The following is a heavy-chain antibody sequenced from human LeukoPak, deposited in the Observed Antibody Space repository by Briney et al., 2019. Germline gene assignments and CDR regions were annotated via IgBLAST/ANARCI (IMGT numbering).Heavy chain of an antibody. Sequence: SETLSLTCTVSGGSINSGGYYWSWIRQPAGKGLEWIGRIYTSGSTNYNPSLKSRVTISVDTSKNQFSLKLSSVTAADTAVYYCARDWGRFGHSHFDCWGQGTLVTVSS. CDR1: GGSINSGGYY. J-gene: IGHJ4*02. CDR3: ARDWGRFGHSHFDC. D-gene: IGHD3-10*01. CDR2: IYTSGST. V-gene: IGHV4-61*02.